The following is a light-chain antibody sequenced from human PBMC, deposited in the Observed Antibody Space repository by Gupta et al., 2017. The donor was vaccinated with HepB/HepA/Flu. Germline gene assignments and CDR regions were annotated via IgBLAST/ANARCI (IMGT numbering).Light chain of an antibody. Sequence: ETVLTQSPGTLSLSPGERATLSCRASQSFSSTFVAWYQQTPGQAPRLLIYRTTRRATGIPDRFSGSRSGTDFTLTISRLEPEDFAVYYCQQYGSSPLTFGGGTKVEIK. J-gene: IGKJ4*01. CDR3: QQYGSSPLT. V-gene: IGKV3-20*01. CDR2: RTT. CDR1: QSFSSTF.